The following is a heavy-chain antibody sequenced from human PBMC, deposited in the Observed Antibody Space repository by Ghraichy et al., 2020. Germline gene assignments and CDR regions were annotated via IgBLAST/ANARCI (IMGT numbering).Heavy chain of an antibody. Sequence: GESLNISCAASGFTVNNNYMTWVRQAPGKGLEWVSIVYTDDSTYYADSVKGRFTISRHTSNNTVFLQMNSLRADDTALYYCASSNYDILTGTQWGAGAFNIWGQGSMVTVSS. CDR3: ASSNYDILTGTQWGAGAFNI. CDR2: VYTDDST. J-gene: IGHJ3*02. CDR1: GFTVNNNY. D-gene: IGHD3-9*01. V-gene: IGHV3-53*04.